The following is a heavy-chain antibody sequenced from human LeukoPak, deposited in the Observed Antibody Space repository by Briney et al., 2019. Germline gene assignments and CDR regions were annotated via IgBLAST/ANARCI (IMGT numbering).Heavy chain of an antibody. D-gene: IGHD3-22*01. CDR2: IKQDGSEK. CDR1: GFTFSSYW. Sequence: GGSLRLSCAAPGFTFSSYWMSWVRQAPGKGLEWVANIKQDGSEKYYVDSVKGRFTISRDNAKNSLYLQMNSLRAEDTAVYYCARDCPRWYYYDSSGYIDYWGQGTLVTVSS. V-gene: IGHV3-7*03. CDR3: ARDCPRWYYYDSSGYIDY. J-gene: IGHJ4*02.